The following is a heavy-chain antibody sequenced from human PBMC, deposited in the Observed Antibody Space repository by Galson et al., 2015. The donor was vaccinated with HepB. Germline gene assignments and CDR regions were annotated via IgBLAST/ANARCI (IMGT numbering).Heavy chain of an antibody. CDR3: AKDLNGRQLLPDGFDI. Sequence: SLRLSCAASGFTFSNYAMSWVRQAPGKGLEWVSNISGSGGSTYYADSVKGRITISRDNSKNTLYLVMNSLRAEDTAVYYCAKDLNGRQLLPDGFDIRGQGTMVTVSS. D-gene: IGHD2-2*01. V-gene: IGHV3-23*01. CDR2: ISGSGGST. CDR1: GFTFSNYA. J-gene: IGHJ3*02.